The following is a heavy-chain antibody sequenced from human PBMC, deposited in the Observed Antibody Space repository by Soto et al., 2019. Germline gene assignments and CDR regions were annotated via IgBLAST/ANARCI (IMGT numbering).Heavy chain of an antibody. CDR2: TNHSGST. D-gene: IGHD6-6*01. CDR1: GGSFCGYD. J-gene: IGHJ4*02. CDR3: ARGAGIAARKDFDY. Sequence: SETMSLACAVYGGSFCGYDWSWIRQPPGKGLEWIGETNHSGSTNYNPSLKSRVTISVDTSKNQFSLKLGSVTAADTAVYYCARGAGIAARKDFDYWGQGTLVTVSS. V-gene: IGHV4-34*01.